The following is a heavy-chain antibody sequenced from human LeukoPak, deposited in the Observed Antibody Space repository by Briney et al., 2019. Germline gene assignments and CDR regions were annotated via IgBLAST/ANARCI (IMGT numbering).Heavy chain of an antibody. J-gene: IGHJ4*02. V-gene: IGHV4-59*01. CDR1: GGSISGYY. CDR2: IYYSGNT. CDR3: ARVAIGIGGYFDY. D-gene: IGHD1-26*01. Sequence: PSETLSLTCIVSGGSISGYYWVWIRQPPGKGLEWIGYIYYSGNTNYNPSLKSRVTISVDTSKNQFSLKLSSVTAADTAVYHCARVAIGIGGYFDYWGQGTLVTVSS.